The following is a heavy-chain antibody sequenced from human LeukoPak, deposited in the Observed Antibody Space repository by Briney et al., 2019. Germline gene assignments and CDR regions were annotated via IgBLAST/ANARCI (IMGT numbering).Heavy chain of an antibody. J-gene: IGHJ5*02. CDR3: AKVVVVTTNWFDP. V-gene: IGHV3-53*01. CDR2: IYSGGST. Sequence: GGSLRLSCAASGFTVSSNYMSWVRQAPGKGLEWVSVIYSGGSTYYADSVKGRFTISRDNSKNTLYLQMNSLRAEDTAVYYCAKVVVVTTNWFDPWGQGTLVTVSS. D-gene: IGHD3-22*01. CDR1: GFTVSSNY.